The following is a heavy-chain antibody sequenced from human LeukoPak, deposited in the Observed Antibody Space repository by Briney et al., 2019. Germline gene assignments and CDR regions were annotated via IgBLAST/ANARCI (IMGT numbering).Heavy chain of an antibody. V-gene: IGHV1-18*01. CDR1: GYTFTSYG. CDR2: ISAYNGNT. CDR3: ARDPVLIYCSGGSCYSEWLWVHYGMDV. J-gene: IGHJ6*02. D-gene: IGHD2-15*01. Sequence: ASVKVSCKASGYTFTSYGISWVRQAPGQGLEWMGWISAYNGNTNYAQKLQGRVTMTTDTSTSAAYMELRSLRSDDTAVYYCARDPVLIYCSGGSCYSEWLWVHYGMDVWGQGTTVTVSS.